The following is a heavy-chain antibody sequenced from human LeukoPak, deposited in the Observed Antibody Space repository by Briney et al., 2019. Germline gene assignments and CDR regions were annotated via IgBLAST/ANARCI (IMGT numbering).Heavy chain of an antibody. CDR3: AKGGAGSIFDY. CDR2: ISSGGGST. D-gene: IGHD1-26*01. J-gene: IGHJ4*02. V-gene: IGHV3-23*01. Sequence: GGSLRLSCTASGFTFSAYGMSWVRQAPGKGLEWVSAISSGGGSTYYADSVKGRFTISRDNSKNTLYLQMNCLRAEDTAVYYCAKGGAGSIFDYWGQGTLVTVSS. CDR1: GFTFSAYG.